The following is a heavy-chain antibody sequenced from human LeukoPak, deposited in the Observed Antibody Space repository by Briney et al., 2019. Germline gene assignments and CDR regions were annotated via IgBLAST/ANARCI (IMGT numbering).Heavy chain of an antibody. Sequence: ASVKVSCKASGYTFTSYYMHWVRQAPGQGLEWMGRIIPILGIANYAQKFQGRVTITADKSTSTAYMELSSLRSEDTAVYYCARDSSGSDAFDIWGQGTMVTVSS. J-gene: IGHJ3*02. CDR3: ARDSSGSDAFDI. D-gene: IGHD3-22*01. V-gene: IGHV1-69*04. CDR2: IIPILGIA. CDR1: GYTFTSYY.